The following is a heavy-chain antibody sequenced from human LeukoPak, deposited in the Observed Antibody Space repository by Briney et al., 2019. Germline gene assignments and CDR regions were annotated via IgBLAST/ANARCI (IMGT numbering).Heavy chain of an antibody. CDR1: GFTLSSYA. Sequence: GRSLRLSCAASGFTLSSYAMHWVRQAPGKGLEWVAVISYDGSNKYYADSVKGRFTISRDNSKNTLYLQMNSLRAEDTAVYYCARVRGSGSYYYYYYGMDVWGQGTTVTVSS. D-gene: IGHD3-10*01. CDR3: ARVRGSGSYYYYYYGMDV. V-gene: IGHV3-30*04. J-gene: IGHJ6*02. CDR2: ISYDGSNK.